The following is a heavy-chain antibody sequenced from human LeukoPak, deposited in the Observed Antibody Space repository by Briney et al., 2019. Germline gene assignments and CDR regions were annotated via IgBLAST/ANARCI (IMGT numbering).Heavy chain of an antibody. J-gene: IGHJ3*02. D-gene: IGHD6-13*01. CDR2: IYPGDSDT. CDR1: GYSFATYW. CDR3: ARQQQMVLDAFDI. V-gene: IGHV5-51*01. Sequence: GESLKISCKGSGYSFATYWIGWVRQMPGKGLEWMEIIYPGDSDTRYSPSFQGQVTISADKSIGTAYLHWSSLKASDTAMYYCARQQQMVLDAFDIWGQGTMVTVSS.